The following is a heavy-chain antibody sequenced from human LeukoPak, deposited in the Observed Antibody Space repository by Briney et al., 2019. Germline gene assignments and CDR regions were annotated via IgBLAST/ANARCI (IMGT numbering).Heavy chain of an antibody. Sequence: QPGESLRLSCAASGFTFSSYWMHWVRQAPGKGLVRVSRINSDGSSTSYADSVKGRFTISRDNAKNTLYLQMNSLRAEDTAAYYCAKVGLEIAVAVPFDYWGQGTLVTVSS. CDR3: AKVGLEIAVAVPFDY. V-gene: IGHV3-74*01. J-gene: IGHJ4*02. CDR1: GFTFSSYW. CDR2: INSDGSST. D-gene: IGHD6-19*01.